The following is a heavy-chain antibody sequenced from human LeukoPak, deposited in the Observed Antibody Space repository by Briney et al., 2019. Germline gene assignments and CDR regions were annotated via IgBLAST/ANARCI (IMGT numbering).Heavy chain of an antibody. D-gene: IGHD3-3*01. V-gene: IGHV3-33*01. CDR1: GFTFDKYA. Sequence: PGGSLRLSCAASGFTFDKYARHWVRQAPGKGLEWVAFIWFDGSNKNFADSVKGRFTISRDNSKNTLYLEMSSLRVEDTAVYYCARDQVLRFLEWLPTPYYYYGMDVWGQGTTVTVSS. CDR2: IWFDGSNK. J-gene: IGHJ6*02. CDR3: ARDQVLRFLEWLPTPYYYYGMDV.